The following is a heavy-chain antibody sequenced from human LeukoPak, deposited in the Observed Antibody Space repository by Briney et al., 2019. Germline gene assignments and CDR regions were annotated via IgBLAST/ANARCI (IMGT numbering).Heavy chain of an antibody. J-gene: IGHJ4*02. CDR3: ARTVRGRGYSSYVGY. D-gene: IGHD4-11*01. Sequence: SVNVSCTASGGTFSSYAISWVRQAPGQGLEWMGGIIAVFGTANYAQKFQGRVTITADESTSTAYMELSSLRSEDTAVYYCARTVRGRGYSSYVGYWGQGTLVTVSS. CDR2: IIAVFGTA. V-gene: IGHV1-69*01. CDR1: GGTFSSYA.